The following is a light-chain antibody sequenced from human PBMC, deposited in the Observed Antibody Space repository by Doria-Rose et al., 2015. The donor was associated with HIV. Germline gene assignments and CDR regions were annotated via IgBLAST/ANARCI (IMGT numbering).Light chain of an antibody. CDR3: QQYGSSPGT. CDR1: QTVSSSY. V-gene: IGKV3-20*01. CDR2: GAS. Sequence: TQSPGTLSLSPGERATLSCRASQTVSSSYLAWYQQKSGQAPRLLIYGASSRATGIPDRFSGSGSGTDFTLTISRLKPEDLAVYYCQQYGSSPGTFGQGTKLEIK. J-gene: IGKJ2*02.